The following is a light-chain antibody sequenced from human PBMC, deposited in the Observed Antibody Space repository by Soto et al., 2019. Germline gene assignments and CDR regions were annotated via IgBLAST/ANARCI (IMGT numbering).Light chain of an antibody. J-gene: IGLJ2*01. Sequence: QSALTQPRSVSGSPGQSVTISCTGTSSDVGGYNYVSWYQQHPGKAPKRMIYDVSKRPSGVPDRFSGSKSGNTASLTISGLQAEDEADYYCCSYAGRSVVFGGGTKVTVL. CDR2: DVS. CDR3: CSYAGRSVV. V-gene: IGLV2-11*01. CDR1: SSDVGGYNY.